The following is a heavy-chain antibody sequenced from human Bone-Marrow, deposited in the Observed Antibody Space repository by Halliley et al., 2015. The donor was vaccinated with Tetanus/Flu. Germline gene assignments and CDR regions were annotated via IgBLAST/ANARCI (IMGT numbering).Heavy chain of an antibody. CDR1: GYSFTSYG. D-gene: IGHD7-27*01. V-gene: IGHV1-18*04. CDR2: ISVYNGNT. CDR3: ARYALGKNWFDP. J-gene: IGHJ5*02. Sequence: QVQLVQSGAEVKKPGASVKVSCKASGYSFTSYGISWVRQAPGQGLEWMGWISVYNGNTDYEQKFQGRLTMTTDTSTSTAYMELRSLRSDDTAVYYCARYALGKNWFDPWGQGTLVTVSS.